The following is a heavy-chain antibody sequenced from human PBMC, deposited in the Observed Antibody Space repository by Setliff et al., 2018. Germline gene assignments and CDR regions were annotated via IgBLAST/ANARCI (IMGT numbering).Heavy chain of an antibody. CDR3: AREQWLDPPGYYYMDV. V-gene: IGHV4-39*07. Sequence: KPSETLSLTCTVSGGSISSSSYYWGWIRQPPGKGLEWIGSIYYSGSTYYNPSLKSRVTISVDTSKNQFSLKLSSVTAADMAVYYCAREQWLDPPGYYYMDVWAKGTTGTVSS. CDR1: GGSISSSSYY. CDR2: IYYSGST. J-gene: IGHJ6*03. D-gene: IGHD6-19*01.